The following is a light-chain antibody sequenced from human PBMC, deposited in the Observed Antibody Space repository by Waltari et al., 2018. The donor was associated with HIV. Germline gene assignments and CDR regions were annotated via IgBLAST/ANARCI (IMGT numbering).Light chain of an antibody. Sequence: NFMLTQPHSVSESTGKTVTISCTGSSGSIGTNYVQRYQQRPGSTPTPVIYEDNRRPSGVPDRFSGSIDSSSNSASLTISGLKTEDEADYYCQSYDSTNHVVFGGGTKLTVL. CDR1: SGSIGTNY. CDR2: EDN. V-gene: IGLV6-57*02. J-gene: IGLJ2*01. CDR3: QSYDSTNHVV.